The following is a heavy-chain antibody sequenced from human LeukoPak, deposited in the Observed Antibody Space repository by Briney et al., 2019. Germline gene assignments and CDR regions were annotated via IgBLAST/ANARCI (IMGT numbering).Heavy chain of an antibody. D-gene: IGHD2-15*01. CDR1: GFIFSSYA. J-gene: IGHJ4*02. CDR2: ISGSGGTT. V-gene: IGHV3-23*01. Sequence: PGGSLRLSCAASGFIFSSYAMSWVRQAPGEGLEWVSGISGSGGTTFYTDSVKGRFTISRDNSKNTLYLQMTSLRAEDTAVYYCAKSVVVAATGYYFDYWGQGSLVTVPS. CDR3: AKSVVVAATGYYFDY.